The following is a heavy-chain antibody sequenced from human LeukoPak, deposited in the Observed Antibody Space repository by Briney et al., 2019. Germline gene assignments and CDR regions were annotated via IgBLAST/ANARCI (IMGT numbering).Heavy chain of an antibody. CDR1: GGSFSGYY. Sequence: AETLSLTCAVYGGSFSGYYWRWLRQPPGKGREWIVYIYYCGSTYHNPSLKSRVAISVGTPKNQRSLKLSSASAADTAVYYCARHPGSHCSTATCYTGGVFDYWGQGTLVTVSS. V-gene: IGHV4-34*01. D-gene: IGHD2-2*02. CDR3: ARHPGSHCSTATCYTGGVFDY. J-gene: IGHJ4*02. CDR2: IYYCGST.